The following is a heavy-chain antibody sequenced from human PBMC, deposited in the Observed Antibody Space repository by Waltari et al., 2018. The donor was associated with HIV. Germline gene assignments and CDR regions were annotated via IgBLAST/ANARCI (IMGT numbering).Heavy chain of an antibody. J-gene: IGHJ5*01. Sequence: QVQLVQSGAEVKKPGSSVKVSCQASGGAFVSHTFNWGRQAPGKGRECLGRAIPRVGTANYARKIAGRVTITADKSTTTAYMELNGLRIDDTAVYYCASARETMGVDFDSWGQGTLVTVS. D-gene: IGHD3-10*01. CDR2: AIPRVGTA. CDR3: ASARETMGVDFDS. CDR1: GGAFVSHT. V-gene: IGHV1-69*08.